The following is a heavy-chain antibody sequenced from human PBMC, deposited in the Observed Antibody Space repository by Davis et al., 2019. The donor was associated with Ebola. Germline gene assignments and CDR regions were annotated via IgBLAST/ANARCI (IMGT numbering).Heavy chain of an antibody. CDR2: ISSNGGST. CDR1: GFTFSSYA. Sequence: GESLKISCAASGFTFSSYAMHWVRQAPGKGLEYVSAISSNGGSTYYADSVKGRFTISRDNANNSLYLQMNSLRAEDTAVYYCAKDRGFLEWAPNDAFDIWGQGTMVTVSS. V-gene: IGHV3-64*04. D-gene: IGHD3-3*01. CDR3: AKDRGFLEWAPNDAFDI. J-gene: IGHJ3*02.